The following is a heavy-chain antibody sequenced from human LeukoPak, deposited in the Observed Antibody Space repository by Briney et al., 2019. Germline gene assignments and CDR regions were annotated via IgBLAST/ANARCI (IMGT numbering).Heavy chain of an antibody. D-gene: IGHD4-17*01. CDR2: INTNTGNP. CDR3: ARDYVYGDYVRFDP. V-gene: IGHV7-4-1*01. Sequence: ASVKVSCKASGYTLTSYAMNWVRQAPGQGLEWMGWINTNTGNPTYAQGFTGRFVFSLDTSVSTAYLQICSLKAEDTAVYYCARDYVYGDYVRFDPWGQGTLVTVSS. CDR1: GYTLTSYA. J-gene: IGHJ5*02.